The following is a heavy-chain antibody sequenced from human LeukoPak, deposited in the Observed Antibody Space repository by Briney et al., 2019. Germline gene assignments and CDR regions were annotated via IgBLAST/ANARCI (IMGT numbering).Heavy chain of an antibody. Sequence: GGSLRLSCAASGFTCSSYDMHWVRQAPGKGLEWVAVIRDDGIDKFYADSVKGRFTISRDNSKNTLYLQMNSLRAEDTAVYYCAKDNRQWLVPCLARWGQGTLVTVSS. D-gene: IGHD6-19*01. CDR3: AKDNRQWLVPCLAR. J-gene: IGHJ4*02. CDR1: GFTCSSYD. V-gene: IGHV3-30*02. CDR2: IRDDGIDK.